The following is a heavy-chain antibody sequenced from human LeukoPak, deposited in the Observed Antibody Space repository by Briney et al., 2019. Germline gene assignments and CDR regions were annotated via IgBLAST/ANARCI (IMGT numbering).Heavy chain of an antibody. J-gene: IGHJ5*02. CDR1: GFSFSVYW. V-gene: IGHV3-74*01. Sequence: GGSLRLSCAASGFSFSVYWMHWVRQAPGKGPVWVSRIKTDGSITDYADFVKGRFTISRDNAKNTLYLQMNSLRVEDTAVYYCARDLGQYYDTSDNWFDPWGQGTLVTVSS. CDR2: IKTDGSIT. D-gene: IGHD3-22*01. CDR3: ARDLGQYYDTSDNWFDP.